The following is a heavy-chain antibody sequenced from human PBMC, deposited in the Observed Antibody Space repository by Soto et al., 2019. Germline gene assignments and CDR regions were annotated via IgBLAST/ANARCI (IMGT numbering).Heavy chain of an antibody. D-gene: IGHD6-19*01. J-gene: IGHJ4*02. CDR2: ISGSGDRT. CDR1: GFTFSSYA. V-gene: IGHV3-23*01. Sequence: EVQLLESGGGLVQPGVSLRLSCAASGFTFSSYAMTWVRQAPGKGLEWVSAISGSGDRTYYADSVKGRFTISRDNSRNTLYLQMNGLRAEDTAVYYCAKDQRGTVADYFDYWGQGTLVTVSS. CDR3: AKDQRGTVADYFDY.